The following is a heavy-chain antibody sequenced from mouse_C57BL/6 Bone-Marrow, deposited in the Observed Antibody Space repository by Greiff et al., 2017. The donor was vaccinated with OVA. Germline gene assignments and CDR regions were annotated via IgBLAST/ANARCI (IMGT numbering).Heavy chain of an antibody. CDR2: IHPNNGGT. CDR1: GYTFTDYN. J-gene: IGHJ2*01. CDR3: ARGTPGGTSDY. Sequence: EVQLQQSGPELVKPGASVKMSCKASGYTFTDYNMHWVKQSHGKSLEWIGNIHPNNGGTNYNQKFKGKATVTVNKSSSTAYMDLRSLTSEESAVYYCARGTPGGTSDYWGKGTTLTVSS. D-gene: IGHD3-3*01. V-gene: IGHV1-22*01.